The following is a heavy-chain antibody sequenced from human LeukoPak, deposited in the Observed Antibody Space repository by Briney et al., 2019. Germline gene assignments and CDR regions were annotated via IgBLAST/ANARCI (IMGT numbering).Heavy chain of an antibody. CDR1: GYTFINYG. CDR2: ISAYNGHT. CDR3: ARGGFSGEWFSDLDY. J-gene: IGHJ4*02. D-gene: IGHD3-3*01. Sequence: ASVKVSCKASGYTFINYGITWVRQAPGQGLEWMGWISAYNGHTNYAQKLQGRVTMTTDTSTSTAYMELRSLRSDDTAVYYCARGGFSGEWFSDLDYWGQGTLVTVSS. V-gene: IGHV1-18*01.